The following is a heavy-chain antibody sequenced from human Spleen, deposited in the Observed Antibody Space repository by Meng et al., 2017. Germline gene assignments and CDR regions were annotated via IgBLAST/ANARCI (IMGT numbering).Heavy chain of an antibody. CDR3: VKHSSDWSLDS. CDR2: IHPSGHP. Sequence: QVQLVQSGAEVKKPGASVKVSCKASGYTYTDYQTDWVRQAPGQGLEWMGWIHPSGHPTYAQKCQGRVTMTIDTSTTTASMELRSLRSDDSALYYCVKHSSDWSLDSWGQGTLVTVSS. CDR1: GYTYTDYQ. V-gene: IGHV1-18*01. D-gene: IGHD6-19*01. J-gene: IGHJ4*02.